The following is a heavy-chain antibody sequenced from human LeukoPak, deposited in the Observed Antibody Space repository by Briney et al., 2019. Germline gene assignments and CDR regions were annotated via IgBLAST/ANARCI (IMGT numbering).Heavy chain of an antibody. CDR3: ARVRYDSTASYFDY. CDR2: VTSSGST. V-gene: IGHV3-23*01. J-gene: IGHJ4*02. Sequence: GGSLRLSCAASGFTFSNYAMTWVRQAPGKGLEWVSAVTSSGSTYYADSVKGRFTISRDNSKNTLYLQVNSLRAEDTAVYYCARVRYDSTASYFDYWGQGTLVTASS. CDR1: GFTFSNYA. D-gene: IGHD3-22*01.